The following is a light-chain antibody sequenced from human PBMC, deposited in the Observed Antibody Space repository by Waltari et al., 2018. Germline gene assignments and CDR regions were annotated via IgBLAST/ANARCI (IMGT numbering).Light chain of an antibody. CDR3: QQYYGSPFT. Sequence: DIVMTQSPDSLALSPGERTTINCKSSQSISSMTKNNNSLAWHQQKPGQPPKLLLYWASTRESGVPDRFTGSGSETDFTLTLSSLQAEDVAVYYCQQYYGSPFTFGPGTKVDFK. CDR2: WAS. V-gene: IGKV4-1*01. CDR1: QSISSMTKNNNS. J-gene: IGKJ3*01.